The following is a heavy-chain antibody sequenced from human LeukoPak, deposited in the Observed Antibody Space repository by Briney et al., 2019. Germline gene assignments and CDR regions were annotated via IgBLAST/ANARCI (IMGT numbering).Heavy chain of an antibody. D-gene: IGHD4-17*01. CDR3: ARSGDYSYFDY. Sequence: GASVKVSCKASGYTFTGYYMHWVRQAPGQGLEWMGWINAGNGNTKYSQKFQGRVTITRDTSASTAYMELSSLRSEDTAVYYCARSGDYSYFDYWGQGTLVTVSS. CDR2: INAGNGNT. V-gene: IGHV1-3*01. J-gene: IGHJ4*02. CDR1: GYTFTGYY.